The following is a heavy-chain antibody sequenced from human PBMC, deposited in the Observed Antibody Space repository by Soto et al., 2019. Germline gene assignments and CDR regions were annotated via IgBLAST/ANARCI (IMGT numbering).Heavy chain of an antibody. CDR3: ARRAMVRGVSY. V-gene: IGHV4-34*01. CDR1: GGSFSGYY. J-gene: IGHJ4*02. Sequence: SETLSLTCAVYGGSFSGYYWSWVRQPPGKGLEWIGEINHSGSTNYNPSLKSRVTISVDTSKNQFSLKLSSVTAADTAVYYCARRAMVRGVSYWGQGTLVTVSS. D-gene: IGHD3-10*01. CDR2: INHSGST.